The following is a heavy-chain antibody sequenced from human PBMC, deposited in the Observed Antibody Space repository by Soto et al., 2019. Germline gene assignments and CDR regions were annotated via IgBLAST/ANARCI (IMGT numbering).Heavy chain of an antibody. Sequence: QVTLKESGPVLVKPTETLTLTCTVSGFSLSNAIMGVSWIRQPPGKAPEWLAHIFSNAEKSYSTSLKSRLTISKDTSKSQVVLTMTNMDPVDTATYYCARSSKNSNGWCDFDYWDQGTLVTVSS. CDR2: IFSNAEK. CDR1: GFSLSNAIMG. CDR3: ARSSKNSNGWCDFDY. J-gene: IGHJ4*02. D-gene: IGHD6-19*01. V-gene: IGHV2-26*01.